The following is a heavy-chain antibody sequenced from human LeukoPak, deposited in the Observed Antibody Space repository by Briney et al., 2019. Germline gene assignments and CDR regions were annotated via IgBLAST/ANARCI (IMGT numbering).Heavy chain of an antibody. Sequence: PGGSLRLSCAASGLTVNSKYMSWVRQAPGKGLEWVSAIYLSGDTYYLGSVKGRFTISRDNSKNTLYLQMNNLRAEDTALYYCAKNQGQWLVPVDYWGQGTLVTVSS. D-gene: IGHD6-19*01. CDR3: AKNQGQWLVPVDY. CDR1: GLTVNSKY. J-gene: IGHJ4*02. CDR2: IYLSGDT. V-gene: IGHV3-53*01.